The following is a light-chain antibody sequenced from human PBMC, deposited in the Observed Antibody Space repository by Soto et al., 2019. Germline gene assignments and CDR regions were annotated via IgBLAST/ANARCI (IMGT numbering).Light chain of an antibody. CDR2: ANS. V-gene: IGLV1-40*01. Sequence: QSVLTQPPSVSGAPGQRVTLSCTGNSSNIGAGYDVHWYQQLPGTAPKLLIYANSNRPSGVPDRFSGSKSGTSASLAITGLQAEDEADYYCQSYDSRLSGYVFGTGTKLTVL. CDR3: QSYDSRLSGYV. CDR1: SSNIGAGYD. J-gene: IGLJ1*01.